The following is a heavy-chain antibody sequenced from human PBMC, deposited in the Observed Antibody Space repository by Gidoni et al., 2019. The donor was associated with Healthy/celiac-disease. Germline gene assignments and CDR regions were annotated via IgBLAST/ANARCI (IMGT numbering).Heavy chain of an antibody. CDR2: INHSVRT. Sequence: QVQLQQWGAGLLKPSATLSLTCAVYGGYFSGYYWSWIRQPPGQGLEWIGEINHSVRTNYNPSLKSRVTIPVATSKNQFSLKLSSVTAADTAVYYCASGQLSIAVADDAFDIWGQGTMVTVSS. CDR3: ASGQLSIAVADDAFDI. CDR1: GGYFSGYY. V-gene: IGHV4-34*01. J-gene: IGHJ3*02. D-gene: IGHD6-19*01.